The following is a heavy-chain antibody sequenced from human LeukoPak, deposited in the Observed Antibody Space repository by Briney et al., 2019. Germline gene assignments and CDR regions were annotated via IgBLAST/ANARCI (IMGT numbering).Heavy chain of an antibody. V-gene: IGHV4-4*07. CDR1: GGSISSYY. CDR3: ARESQPARSNSYWFDP. Sequence: SGTLSLTCTVSGGSISSYYWSWIRQPAGKGLEWIGRIYTSGSTNYNPSLKNRVTMSVDTSKNQFSLKLSSVTAADTAVYYCARESQPARSNSYWFDPWGQGTLVTVSS. CDR2: IYTSGST. D-gene: IGHD4-11*01. J-gene: IGHJ5*02.